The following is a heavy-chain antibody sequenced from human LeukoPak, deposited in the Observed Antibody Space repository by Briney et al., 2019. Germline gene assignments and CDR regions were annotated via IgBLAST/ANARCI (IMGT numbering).Heavy chain of an antibody. J-gene: IGHJ4*02. CDR3: AKSGDSSSWYLYYFDY. CDR2: ISGSGGST. Sequence: GGSLRLSCAASGFTFSSYAMSWVRQAPGKGLEWVSAISGSGGSTYYADSVKGRFTISRDNSKNTLYLQMNSLRAEDTAVYYCAKSGDSSSWYLYYFDYWGQGTMDTVSS. D-gene: IGHD6-13*01. V-gene: IGHV3-23*01. CDR1: GFTFSSYA.